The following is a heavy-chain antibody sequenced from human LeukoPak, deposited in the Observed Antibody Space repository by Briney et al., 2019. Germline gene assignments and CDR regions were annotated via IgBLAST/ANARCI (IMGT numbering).Heavy chain of an antibody. CDR2: IGPYNGNT. CDR3: ARGENLWGLYGSGSQKSLDY. CDR1: GYTFTSYG. Sequence: ASVKVSCKASGYTFTSYGIIWVRQAPGQGLEWMGWIGPYNGNTNYAQKLQGRVTMTTDTSTSTAYMELRSLRPDDTAVYYCARGENLWGLYGSGSQKSLDYWGQGTLVTVSS. V-gene: IGHV1-18*04. D-gene: IGHD3-10*01. J-gene: IGHJ4*02.